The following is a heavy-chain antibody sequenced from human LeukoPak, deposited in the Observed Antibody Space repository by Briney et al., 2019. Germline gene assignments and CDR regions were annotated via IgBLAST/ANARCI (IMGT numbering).Heavy chain of an antibody. D-gene: IGHD1-26*01. V-gene: IGHV3-73*01. CDR3: TRDSGTYNWLDP. J-gene: IGHJ5*02. CDR2: MNKKFNGFVT. CDR1: GFTFSDSA. Sequence: GGSLKLSCAASGFTFSDSAIHWVRQASGKGLEWIGLMNKKFNGFVTAYAASVRGRFTISRDDSQNTAYLQMDSLKTEDTALYYCTRDSGTYNWLDPWGQGTLVTVSS.